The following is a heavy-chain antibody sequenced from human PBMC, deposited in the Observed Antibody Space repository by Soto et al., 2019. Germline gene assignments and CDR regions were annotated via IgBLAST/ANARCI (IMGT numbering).Heavy chain of an antibody. Sequence: GGSLRLSCAPSGFTFSSYAMSWVRQAPGKGLEWVSVISGSGGSKYYADSVKGRFTISRDNSKNTLYLQMNSLRAEDTAVYYCAKRAAGTSFDYWGQGTLVTVSS. J-gene: IGHJ4*02. CDR1: GFTFSSYA. D-gene: IGHD6-13*01. CDR2: ISGSGGSK. CDR3: AKRAAGTSFDY. V-gene: IGHV3-23*01.